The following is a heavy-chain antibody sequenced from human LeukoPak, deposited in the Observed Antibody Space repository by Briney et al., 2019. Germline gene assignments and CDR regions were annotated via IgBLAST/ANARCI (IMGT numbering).Heavy chain of an antibody. CDR2: IYSGGST. Sequence: GGSLRLSCAASGFTVSSNYMSWVRQAPGKGLEWVSVIYSGGSTYYADSVKGRFTISRDNSKNTLYLQMNSLRAEDTAVYYCARADDYGKNYGMDVRGKGTTVTVSS. CDR1: GFTVSSNY. CDR3: ARADDYGKNYGMDV. V-gene: IGHV3-53*01. J-gene: IGHJ6*04. D-gene: IGHD4-17*01.